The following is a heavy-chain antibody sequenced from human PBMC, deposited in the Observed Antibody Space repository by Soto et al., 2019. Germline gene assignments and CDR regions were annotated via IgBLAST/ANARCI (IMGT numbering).Heavy chain of an antibody. CDR3: ETDPRGDHRGMDV. CDR1: GFTFSDYY. Sequence: GGSLRLSCAASGFTFSDYYMSWIRQAPGKGLEWVSYISSSGSTIYYADSVKGRFTISRDNAKNSLYLQMNSLRAEDTAVYYCETDPRGDHRGMDVWGQGTTVTVSS. J-gene: IGHJ6*02. CDR2: ISSSGSTI. D-gene: IGHD7-27*01. V-gene: IGHV3-11*01.